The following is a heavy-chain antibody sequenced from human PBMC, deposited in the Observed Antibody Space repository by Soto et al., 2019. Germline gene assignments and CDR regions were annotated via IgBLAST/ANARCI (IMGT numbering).Heavy chain of an antibody. CDR1: GYSFTSYW. Sequence: GESLKISCKGSGYSFTSYWIGWVRQMPGKGLEWMGIIYPGDSDTRYSPSFQGQVTISADKSISTAYLQWSSLKASDTAMYYCARSGGNTAMVRSYYYYYGMDVWGQGTTVTVSS. V-gene: IGHV5-51*01. D-gene: IGHD5-18*01. CDR3: ARSGGNTAMVRSYYYYYGMDV. CDR2: IYPGDSDT. J-gene: IGHJ6*02.